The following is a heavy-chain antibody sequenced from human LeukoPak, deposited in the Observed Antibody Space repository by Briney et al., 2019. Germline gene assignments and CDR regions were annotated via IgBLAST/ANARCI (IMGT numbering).Heavy chain of an antibody. J-gene: IGHJ5*02. D-gene: IGHD6-13*01. CDR2: INHSGST. Sequence: PSETLSLTCTVSGGSISPYYWSWIRQPPGKGLEWIGEINHSGSTNYNPSLKSRVTISVDTSKNQFSLKLSSVTAADTAVYYCARGGGYSSSWYWGRWFDPWGQGTLVTVSS. CDR1: GGSISPYY. V-gene: IGHV4-34*01. CDR3: ARGGGYSSSWYWGRWFDP.